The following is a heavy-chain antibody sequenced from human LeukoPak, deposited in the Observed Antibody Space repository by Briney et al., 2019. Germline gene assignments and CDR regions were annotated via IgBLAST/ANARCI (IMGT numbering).Heavy chain of an antibody. Sequence: GESLKISCKGSGYSFTSYWIGWVRQMPGKGLEWMGIIYPGDSDTRYSPSFQGQVTISADKSISTAYLQWSSLKASDTAMYYFAGLRSEESDGYNPTVDYWGQGTLVTVSS. V-gene: IGHV5-51*01. CDR2: IYPGDSDT. D-gene: IGHD5-24*01. CDR1: GYSFTSYW. J-gene: IGHJ4*02. CDR3: AGLRSEESDGYNPTVDY.